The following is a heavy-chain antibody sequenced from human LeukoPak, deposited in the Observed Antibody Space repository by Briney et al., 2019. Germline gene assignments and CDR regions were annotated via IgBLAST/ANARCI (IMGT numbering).Heavy chain of an antibody. V-gene: IGHV1-2*02. CDR1: GYTFTGYD. J-gene: IGHJ4*02. D-gene: IGHD3-3*01. Sequence: ASVKVSCKASGYTFTGYDMRWVRQAPGQGLEWMGWINPNSGGTNYAQKFQGRVTMTRDTSISTAYMELSRLRSDDTAVYYCASYYDFWSGTVRIDYWGQGTLVTVSS. CDR3: ASYYDFWSGTVRIDY. CDR2: INPNSGGT.